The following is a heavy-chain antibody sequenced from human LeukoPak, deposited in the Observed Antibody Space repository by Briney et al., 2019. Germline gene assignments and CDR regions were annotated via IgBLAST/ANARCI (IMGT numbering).Heavy chain of an antibody. D-gene: IGHD1-14*01. CDR3: ARAGGLIDP. Sequence: PSETLSLTCTVSGGSISSYYWSWIRQPPGKGLEWIGYIYYSGSTNYNPSLKSRATISVDTSKNQFSLKLSSVTAADTAVYYCARAGGLIDPWGQGTLVTVSS. CDR2: IYYSGST. V-gene: IGHV4-59*01. J-gene: IGHJ5*02. CDR1: GGSISSYY.